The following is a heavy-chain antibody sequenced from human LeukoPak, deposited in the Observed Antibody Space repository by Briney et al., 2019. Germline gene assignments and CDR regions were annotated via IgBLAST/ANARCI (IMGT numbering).Heavy chain of an antibody. CDR1: GFTFSDYY. CDR2: ISSTSLYT. J-gene: IGHJ4*02. CDR3: ARAADY. Sequence: GGSLRLSCAASGFTFSDYYMSWIRQAPGKGLEWISYISSTSLYTNYADSVKGRFTISRDNAKNSLYLQMNNLRVEDTAVYYCARAADYWGQGTLVTVSS. V-gene: IGHV3-11*05.